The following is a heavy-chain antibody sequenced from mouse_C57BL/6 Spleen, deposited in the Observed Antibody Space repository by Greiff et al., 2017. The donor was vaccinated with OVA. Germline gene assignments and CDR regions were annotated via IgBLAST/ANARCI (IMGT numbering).Heavy chain of an antibody. CDR2: IDPSDSYT. J-gene: IGHJ1*03. CDR1: GYTFTSYW. V-gene: IGHV1-69*01. D-gene: IGHD2-3*01. CDR3: ARTDDGYCDV. Sequence: QVQLKQPGAELVMPGASVKLSCKASGYTFTSYWMHWVKQRPGQGLEWIGEIDPSDSYTNYNQKFKGKSTLTVDKSSSTAYMQLSSLTSEDSAVYYCARTDDGYCDVWGTGTTVTVSS.